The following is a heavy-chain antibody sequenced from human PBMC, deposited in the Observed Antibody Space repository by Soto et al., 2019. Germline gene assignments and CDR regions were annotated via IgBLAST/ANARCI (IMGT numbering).Heavy chain of an antibody. CDR1: GDTFRNYA. J-gene: IGHJ6*03. Sequence: GASVKVSCKASGDTFRNYAIHWVRQAPGQRLEWMGIISASSGSTSYAQKFQGRVTMTRDTSTSTVYMELSSLRAEDTAVYYCARSDYGSGSYYNEYYYYMDVWGKGTTVTV. V-gene: IGHV1-46*01. D-gene: IGHD3-10*01. CDR2: ISASSGST. CDR3: ARSDYGSGSYYNEYYYYMDV.